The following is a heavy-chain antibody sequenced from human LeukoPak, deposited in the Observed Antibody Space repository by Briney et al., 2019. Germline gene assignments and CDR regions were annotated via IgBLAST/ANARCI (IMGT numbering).Heavy chain of an antibody. V-gene: IGHV4-59*01. J-gene: IGHJ5*02. CDR1: GGSISSYY. CDR3: ARDYYDSSGYYLFDP. D-gene: IGHD3-22*01. CDR2: IYYSGST. Sequence: SETLFLTCTVSGGSISSYYWSWIRQPPGKGLEWIGYIYYSGSTNYNPSLKSRVTISVDTSKNQFSLKLSSVTAADTAVYYCARDYYDSSGYYLFDPWGQGTLVTVSS.